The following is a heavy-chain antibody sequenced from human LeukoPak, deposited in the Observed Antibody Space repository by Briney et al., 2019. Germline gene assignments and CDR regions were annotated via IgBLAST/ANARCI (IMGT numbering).Heavy chain of an antibody. J-gene: IGHJ5*02. CDR3: AREAGDSSGWDT. CDR1: GFTFSSHW. V-gene: IGHV3-7*01. CDR2: IKEDGSIK. D-gene: IGHD6-19*01. Sequence: GGSLRLSCAATGFTFSSHWMTWVRQAPGKGLEWVANIKEDGSIKHYADSVKGRFIISRDNAKNSLDLQMNSLRVEDTAVYYCAREAGDSSGWDTWGQGTLVTVSP.